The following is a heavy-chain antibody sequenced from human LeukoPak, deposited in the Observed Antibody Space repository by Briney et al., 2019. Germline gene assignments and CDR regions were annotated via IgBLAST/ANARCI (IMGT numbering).Heavy chain of an antibody. V-gene: IGHV1-18*01. J-gene: IGHJ4*02. D-gene: IGHD2-2*01. CDR1: GYTLTSYG. CDR3: AREYRSSSTSRLDY. CDR2: ISAYNGNT. Sequence: ASVKVSCKASGYTLTSYGISWVRQAPGQGLEWMGWISAYNGNTNYAQKVQGRVTMTTDTSTSTAYMELRSLRSDDTAVYYCAREYRSSSTSRLDYWGQGTLVTVSS.